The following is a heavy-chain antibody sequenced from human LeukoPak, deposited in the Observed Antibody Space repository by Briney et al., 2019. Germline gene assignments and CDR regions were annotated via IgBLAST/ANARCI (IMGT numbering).Heavy chain of an antibody. Sequence: GASVKVSCKASGGTFSNYAIGWVRQAPGQGLEWMGGIIPIFGTPNYAQNFQGRVTITADGSTSTAYMELSSLTSEDTAVYYCASGTTDAYKYFDYWGQGTLVTVSS. CDR2: IIPIFGTP. V-gene: IGHV1-69*13. CDR1: GGTFSNYA. D-gene: IGHD5-24*01. J-gene: IGHJ4*02. CDR3: ASGTTDAYKYFDY.